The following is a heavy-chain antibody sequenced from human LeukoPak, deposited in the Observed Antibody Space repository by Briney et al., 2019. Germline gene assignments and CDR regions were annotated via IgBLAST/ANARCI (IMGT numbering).Heavy chain of an antibody. CDR2: IYYSGST. CDR3: ASGREGSTDY. Sequence: PSETLSLTCAVYGGSFSSSSYYWGWIRQPPGKGLEWIGSIYYSGSTYYNPSLKSRVTISVDTSKNQFSLKLSSVTAADTAVYYCASGREGSTDYWGQGTLVTVSS. J-gene: IGHJ4*02. D-gene: IGHD1-26*01. V-gene: IGHV4-39*07. CDR1: GGSFSSSSYY.